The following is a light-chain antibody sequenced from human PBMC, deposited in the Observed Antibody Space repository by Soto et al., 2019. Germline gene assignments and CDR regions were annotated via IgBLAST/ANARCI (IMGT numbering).Light chain of an antibody. CDR2: GAS. J-gene: IGKJ1*01. CDR3: QQYGSSPGT. Sequence: EIVLTQSPGTLSLSPGEGATLSCRASQSVSSSYIAWYQQKPGQAPRLLIYGASSRATGIPDRFSGSGSGTDFTLTISRLEPEDFAVYYCQQYGSSPGTFGQGTKVDI. V-gene: IGKV3-20*01. CDR1: QSVSSSY.